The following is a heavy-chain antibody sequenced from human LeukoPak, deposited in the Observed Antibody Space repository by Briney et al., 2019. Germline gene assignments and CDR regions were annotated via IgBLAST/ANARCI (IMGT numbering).Heavy chain of an antibody. CDR1: GFTFSSYA. Sequence: GGSLRLSCAASGFTFSSYAMNWVRQAPGKGLEWVSTISGGDDITYYADSVKGRFTISRDNSKNTLYLQMNSLRAEDTAVYYCAKGGGYSSVGYWGQGTLVTVSS. J-gene: IGHJ4*02. V-gene: IGHV3-23*01. CDR3: AKGGGYSSVGY. CDR2: ISGGDDIT. D-gene: IGHD6-25*01.